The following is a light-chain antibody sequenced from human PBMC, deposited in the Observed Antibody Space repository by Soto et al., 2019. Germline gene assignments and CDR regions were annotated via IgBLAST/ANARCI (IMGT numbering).Light chain of an antibody. J-gene: IGLJ2*01. V-gene: IGLV2-23*02. CDR1: SSDVGSYNL. CDR2: EVS. CDR3: CSYAGNRAVV. Sequence: QSALTQPASVSGSPGQSITISCTGTSSDVGSYNLVSWYQQHPGKAPKLMIYEVSKRPSGVSNRFSGSKSGNTASLTVSGLQAEDEADYYCCSYAGNRAVVFGGGTKLTVL.